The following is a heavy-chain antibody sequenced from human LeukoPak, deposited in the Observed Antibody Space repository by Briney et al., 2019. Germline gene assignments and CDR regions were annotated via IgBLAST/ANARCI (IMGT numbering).Heavy chain of an antibody. V-gene: IGHV1-69-2*01. CDR1: GYTFTDYY. CDR2: VDPEDGET. CDR3: ASGPFVSGCYDY. J-gene: IGHJ4*02. Sequence: ASVKVSCKVSGYTFTDYYMQWVPQAPGKGLEWMGLVDPEDGETIYAEKFQGRVTITADTSTDTAYMELSCLRSEDTAVYYCASGPFVSGCYDYWGQGTLVTVSS. D-gene: IGHD3-3*01.